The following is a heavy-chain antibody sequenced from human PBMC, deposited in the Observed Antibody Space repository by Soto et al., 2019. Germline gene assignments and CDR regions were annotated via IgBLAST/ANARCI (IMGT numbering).Heavy chain of an antibody. CDR3: AGGRGGGYGGNSGYYDY. J-gene: IGHJ4*02. Sequence: QVQLVESGGGVVQPGRSLRLSCAASGFTFSGHGMQWVRQAPGTGLEGVAVVWHDGSKEYYADSVKGRFTISRDNSKNTLYWQMNSLRADNTSEYSGAGGRGGGYGGNSGYYDYWGQGTLVTVSS. V-gene: IGHV3-33*01. D-gene: IGHD2-21*02. CDR1: GFTFSGHG. CDR2: VWHDGSKE.